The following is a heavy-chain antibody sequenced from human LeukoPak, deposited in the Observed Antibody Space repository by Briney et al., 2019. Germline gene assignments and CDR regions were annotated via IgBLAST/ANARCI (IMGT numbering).Heavy chain of an antibody. V-gene: IGHV4-4*07. D-gene: IGHD3-22*01. J-gene: IGHJ4*02. Sequence: PSETLSLTCTVSGGSISSYYWSWIRHPAGKGLERIGRIYTSGSTNYNPSLKSRVTMSVDTSKNQFSLKLSSVTAADTAVYYCAREGMYYYDSSGYRYWGQGTLVTVSS. CDR1: GGSISSYY. CDR2: IYTSGST. CDR3: AREGMYYYDSSGYRY.